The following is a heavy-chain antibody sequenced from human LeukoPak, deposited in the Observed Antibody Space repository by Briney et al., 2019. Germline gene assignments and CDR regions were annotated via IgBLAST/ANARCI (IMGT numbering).Heavy chain of an antibody. CDR3: ARGPRGGGATN. CDR2: ISSSSSYI. J-gene: IGHJ4*02. D-gene: IGHD1-26*01. V-gene: IGHV3-21*01. Sequence: GGSLRLSCAASGFTFSSYSMNWVRQAPGKGREWVSSISSSSSYIYYADSVKGRFTISRDNAKNSLYLQMNSLRAEDTAVYYCARGPRGGGATNWGQGTLVTVSS. CDR1: GFTFSSYS.